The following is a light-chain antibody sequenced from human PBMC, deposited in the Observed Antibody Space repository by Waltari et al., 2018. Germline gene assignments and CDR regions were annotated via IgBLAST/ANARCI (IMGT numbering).Light chain of an antibody. CDR2: MTS. V-gene: IGKV1-5*03. CDR1: QSISSW. CDR3: QQYNNYPIT. Sequence: DIQMTQSPSTLSASLGDRVTITCRASQSISSWLAWYQQKPGKAPKLLMYMTSSLESGVPSRFSGSGSGTEFTLTISSLQPDDFATYYCQQYNNYPITFGGGTKVEIK. J-gene: IGKJ4*01.